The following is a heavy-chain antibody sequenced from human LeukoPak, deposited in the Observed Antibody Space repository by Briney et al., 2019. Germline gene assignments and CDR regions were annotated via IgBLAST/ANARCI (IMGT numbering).Heavy chain of an antibody. CDR3: ARAFGDFWSGYYMDV. CDR2: IYYSGST. CDR1: GGSISSYY. D-gene: IGHD3-3*01. J-gene: IGHJ6*03. Sequence: PSETLSLTCTVSGGSISSYYWSWIRQPPGKGLEWIGYIYYSGSTNYNPSLKSRVTISVDTSKNQFSLKLSSVTAADTAVYYCARAFGDFWSGYYMDVWGKGTTVTVSS. V-gene: IGHV4-59*01.